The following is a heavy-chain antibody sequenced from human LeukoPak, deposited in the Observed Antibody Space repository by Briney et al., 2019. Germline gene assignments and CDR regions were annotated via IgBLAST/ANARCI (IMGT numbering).Heavy chain of an antibody. V-gene: IGHV4-34*01. CDR2: INHSGST. CDR1: GGSFSGYY. J-gene: IGHJ4*02. Sequence: SETLSLTCAVYGGSFSGYYWSWIRQPPGKGLEWIGEINHSGSTNYNPSLKSRVTISVDTSKNQFSLTLSSVTAADTAVYYCARGRYVLRYFDWSTPDYFDYWGQGTLVTVSS. D-gene: IGHD3-9*01. CDR3: ARGRYVLRYFDWSTPDYFDY.